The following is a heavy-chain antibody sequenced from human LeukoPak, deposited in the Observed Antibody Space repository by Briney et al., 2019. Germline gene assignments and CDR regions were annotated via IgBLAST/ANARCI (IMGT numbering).Heavy chain of an antibody. CDR1: GFSFSSYT. D-gene: IGHD4-17*01. CDR3: AKAAYGDYVNWFDP. Sequence: GGSLRLSCAASGFSFSSYTMSWVRQAPGRGLEWVSGISGSGGSTYYADSVKGRFTFSRDNSKNTLYLQMNSLRAEDTALYYCAKAAYGDYVNWFDPWGQGTLVTVSS. J-gene: IGHJ5*02. CDR2: ISGSGGST. V-gene: IGHV3-23*01.